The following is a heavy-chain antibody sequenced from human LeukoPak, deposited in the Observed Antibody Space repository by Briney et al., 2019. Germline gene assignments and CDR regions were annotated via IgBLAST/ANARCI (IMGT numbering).Heavy chain of an antibody. J-gene: IGHJ4*02. D-gene: IGHD5-24*01. CDR1: GGSVSGSYY. CDR2: IYYSGTT. Sequence: SETLSLTCTVSGGSVSGSYYWSWIRQPPGKGLECIGYIYYSGTTYYNPSLKSRVTISVDTSKNQFSLKLSSVTAADTAVYYCARVRRDGYNSPDYWGQGTLVTVSS. CDR3: ARVRRDGYNSPDY. V-gene: IGHV4-61*01.